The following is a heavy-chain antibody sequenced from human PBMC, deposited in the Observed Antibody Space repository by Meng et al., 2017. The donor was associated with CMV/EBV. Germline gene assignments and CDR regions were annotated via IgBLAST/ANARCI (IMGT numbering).Heavy chain of an antibody. CDR1: GFTVRSNY. J-gene: IGHJ4*02. V-gene: IGHV3-53*01. Sequence: SCAALGFTVRSNYMGWVRQGPGKGLEWGSVIYSGGSTYYADSVKGRFTISRDNSKNTLYLQMNSLRAEDTAVYYCARLIAAAPYYFDYWGQGTLVTVSS. CDR3: ARLIAAAPYYFDY. CDR2: IYSGGST. D-gene: IGHD6-13*01.